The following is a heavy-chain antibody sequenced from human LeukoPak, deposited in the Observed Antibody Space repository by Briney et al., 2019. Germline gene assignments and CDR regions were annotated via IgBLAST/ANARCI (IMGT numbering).Heavy chain of an antibody. CDR3: ASSPGSLGNFDI. D-gene: IGHD3-16*01. J-gene: IGHJ3*02. V-gene: IGHV3-48*03. Sequence: GGSLRLSCAASGFTFSSFEMNWVRQAPGRGLEWVSYISGSGSTIDYADSVKGRFTISRDNAKNTLYLQMNSLRAEDTAVYFCASSPGSLGNFDIWGQGTMVTVSS. CDR2: ISGSGSTI. CDR1: GFTFSSFE.